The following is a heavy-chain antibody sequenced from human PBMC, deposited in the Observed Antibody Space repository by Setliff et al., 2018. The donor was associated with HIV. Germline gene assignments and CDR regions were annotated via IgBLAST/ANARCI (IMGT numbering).Heavy chain of an antibody. J-gene: IGHJ4*02. V-gene: IGHV4-4*09. Sequence: PSETLSLTCTVSGGSMSPYYWSWIRQPPGKGLEWIGYIFSSGSTNYNPSLKSRVTISVDTSKNQFSLRLSSVTAADTAMYYCATTTAPAGPFDYWGLGTLVTVSS. D-gene: IGHD1-1*01. CDR1: GGSMSPYY. CDR3: ATTTAPAGPFDY. CDR2: IFSSGST.